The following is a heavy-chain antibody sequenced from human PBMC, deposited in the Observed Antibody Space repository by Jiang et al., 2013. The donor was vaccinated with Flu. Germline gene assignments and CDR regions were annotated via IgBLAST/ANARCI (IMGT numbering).Heavy chain of an antibody. D-gene: IGHD2-2*01. J-gene: IGHJ6*04. CDR2: INHSGST. CDR3: ARGVDIVVVPAAIVPQAPLSGMDV. V-gene: IGHV4-34*01. Sequence: GSGLVKPSETLSLTCAVYGGSFSGYYWSWIRQPPGKGLEWIGEINHSGSTNYNPSLKSRVTISVDTSKNQFSLKLSSVTAADTAVYYCARGVDIVVVPAAIVPQAPLSGMDVWGKGTTVTVSS. CDR1: GGSFSGYY.